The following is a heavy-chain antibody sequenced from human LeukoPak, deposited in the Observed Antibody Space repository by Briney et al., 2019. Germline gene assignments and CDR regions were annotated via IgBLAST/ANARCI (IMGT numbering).Heavy chain of an antibody. J-gene: IGHJ4*02. Sequence: GGSLRLSCVVSGLSLSNYAMTWVRQAPGKGLEWVSYISERGGSTTYADSVKGRFTISRDTSLNTLYLQMNNLRAEDTAVYFCAKRGVVIRGLLVIGYHQEAYHYDFWGQGVLVTVSS. CDR1: GLSLSNYA. D-gene: IGHD3-10*01. CDR2: ISERGGST. CDR3: AKRGVVIRGLLVIGYHQEAYHYDF. V-gene: IGHV3-23*01.